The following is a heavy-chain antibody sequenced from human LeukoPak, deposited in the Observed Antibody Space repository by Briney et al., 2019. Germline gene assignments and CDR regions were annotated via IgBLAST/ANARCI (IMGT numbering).Heavy chain of an antibody. J-gene: IGHJ1*01. D-gene: IGHD6-13*01. Sequence: GASVKVSCKASGYTFTSYTIHWVRQAPGKGLEWVSAISGSGGSTYYADSVKGRFTISRDNSKNTLYLQMNSLRAEDTAVYYCAKNPGKAAPEYFQHWGQGTLVTVSS. CDR1: GYTFTSYT. CDR2: ISGSGGST. V-gene: IGHV3-23*01. CDR3: AKNPGKAAPEYFQH.